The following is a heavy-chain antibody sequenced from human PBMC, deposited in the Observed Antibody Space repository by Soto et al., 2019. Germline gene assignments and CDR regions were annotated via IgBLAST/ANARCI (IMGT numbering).Heavy chain of an antibody. CDR2: IWYDGSNK. CDR1: GFTFSSYG. J-gene: IGHJ3*02. CDR3: ARVKGVTPVGAFDI. D-gene: IGHD3-10*01. V-gene: IGHV3-33*01. Sequence: QVQLVESGGGVVQPGRSLRLSCAASGFTFSSYGMHWVRQAPGKGLEWVAVIWYDGSNKYYADSVKGRFTISRDNSKNTLYLQTNSLRAEDTAVYYCARVKGVTPVGAFDIWGQGTMVTVSS.